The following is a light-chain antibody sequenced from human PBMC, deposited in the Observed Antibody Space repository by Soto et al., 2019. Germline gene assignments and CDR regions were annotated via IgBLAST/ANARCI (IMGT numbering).Light chain of an antibody. CDR2: EVT. V-gene: IGLV2-23*02. Sequence: QSVLTQPASVSGSPGQSITISCTGTSSDVGRFTLVSWYQQHPGKAPKLMISEVTKRPSGVSDRFSGAKSGNTASLTISWLQPEDEADYYCCSYATNYTIFGGGTQLTVL. CDR3: CSYATNYTI. J-gene: IGLJ2*01. CDR1: SSDVGRFTL.